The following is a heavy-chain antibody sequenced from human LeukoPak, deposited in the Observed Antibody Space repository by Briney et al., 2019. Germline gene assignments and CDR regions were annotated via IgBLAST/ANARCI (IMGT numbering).Heavy chain of an antibody. Sequence: TGGSLRLSCAASGFTFSSYGMHWVRQAPGKGLEWVAFIRYDGSNKYYADSVKGRFTISRDNSKNTLYLQMNSLRAEDTAVYYCARDVATISNWFDPWGQGTLVTVSS. D-gene: IGHD5-24*01. V-gene: IGHV3-30*02. CDR2: IRYDGSNK. J-gene: IGHJ5*02. CDR1: GFTFSSYG. CDR3: ARDVATISNWFDP.